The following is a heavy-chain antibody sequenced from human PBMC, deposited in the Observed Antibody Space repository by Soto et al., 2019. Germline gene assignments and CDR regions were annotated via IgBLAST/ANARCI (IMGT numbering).Heavy chain of an antibody. V-gene: IGHV3-30-3*01. CDR2: ISYDGSDK. CDR1: GFTFSSYA. Sequence: GGSLRLSCAASGFTFSSYAIHWVRQAPGKGLEWVALISYDGSDKDYADSEKGRFTISRDNSRNTLFLQMNSLRAEETAVYYCARDYYKYYDSSGYYRSPPYWGQGTLVTGS. D-gene: IGHD3-22*01. CDR3: ARDYYKYYDSSGYYRSPPY. J-gene: IGHJ4*02.